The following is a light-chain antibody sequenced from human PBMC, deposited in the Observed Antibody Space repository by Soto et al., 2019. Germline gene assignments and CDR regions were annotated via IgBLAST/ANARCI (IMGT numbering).Light chain of an antibody. J-gene: IGKJ1*01. CDR2: GAS. Sequence: EIVLIQSPGTLSLSPGERSTLSCRASQIVSSSYLAWYQQKPGQAPRLLIYGASTRATGIPARFSGSGSGTEFTLTINSLQSEDFAVYYCQQYNNWPRTFGQGTRVDIK. V-gene: IGKV3-15*01. CDR3: QQYNNWPRT. CDR1: QIVSSSY.